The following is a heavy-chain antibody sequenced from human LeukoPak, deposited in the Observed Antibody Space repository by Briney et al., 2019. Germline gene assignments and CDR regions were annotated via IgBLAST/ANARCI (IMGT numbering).Heavy chain of an antibody. CDR3: ASIYYGSGSPLDY. V-gene: IGHV1-2*02. D-gene: IGHD3-10*01. Sequence: ASVKVSCKASGYTFTGYYMHWVRQAPGQGLEWMGWINPNSGGTNYAQKFQGRVTMTRDTSISTAYMELSRLRSDDTAVYYCASIYYGSGSPLDYWGQGTLVTVSS. CDR2: INPNSGGT. J-gene: IGHJ4*02. CDR1: GYTFTGYY.